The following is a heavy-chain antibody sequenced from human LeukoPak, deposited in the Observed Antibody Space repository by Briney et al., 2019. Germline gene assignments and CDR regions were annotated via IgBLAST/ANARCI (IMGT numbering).Heavy chain of an antibody. CDR3: ARNFYDTTTSYSSFDF. CDR2: IYPGGSDR. Sequence: GESLKISCKGSGCNFAEYWIGWVRQMPGKGLEWLAFIYPGGSDRRYSPPFQGQVTVSADKSINTVYLQWGNLKASDTGMYYCARNFYDTTTSYSSFDFWGQGPLVTVSS. CDR1: GCNFAEYW. J-gene: IGHJ4*02. D-gene: IGHD3-22*01. V-gene: IGHV5-51*01.